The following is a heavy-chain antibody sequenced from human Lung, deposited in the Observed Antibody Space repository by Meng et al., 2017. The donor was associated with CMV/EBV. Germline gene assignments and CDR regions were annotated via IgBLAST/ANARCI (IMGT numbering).Heavy chain of an antibody. D-gene: IGHD2-15*01. CDR3: AHGGGDC. CDR1: GFTFSSYA. CDR2: ISYDGSNK. J-gene: IGHJ4*02. Sequence: QVEVVESGGGVVQPGRSLRLSCAASGFTFSSYAMHWVRQAPGKGLEWVAVISYDGSNKYYADSVKGRFTISRDNSKNTLYLQMNSLRAEDTAVYYCAHGGGDCWGQGTLVTVSS. V-gene: IGHV3-30-3*01.